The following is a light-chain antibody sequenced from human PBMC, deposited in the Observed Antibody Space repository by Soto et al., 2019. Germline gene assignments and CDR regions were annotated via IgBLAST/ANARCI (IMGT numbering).Light chain of an antibody. CDR3: SSYTGNSTVL. CDR1: SSDVGGYNY. Sequence: QSMLTQPASVSGSPGQSITISCTGTSSDVGGYNYVSWYQQHPGKAPKLMIYDVSDRPSGVSNRFSGSKSGNTASLTISGLQAEDEADYYCSSYTGNSTVLFGGGTKLTVL. CDR2: DVS. V-gene: IGLV2-14*01. J-gene: IGLJ2*01.